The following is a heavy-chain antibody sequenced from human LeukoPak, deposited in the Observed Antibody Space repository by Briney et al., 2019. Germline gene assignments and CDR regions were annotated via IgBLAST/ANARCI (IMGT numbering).Heavy chain of an antibody. CDR2: IYYSGST. CDR3: ASQGSGYEIDY. Sequence: PSETLSLTCTVSGGSISSSSYYWGWLRQPPGKGLEWIGSIYYSGSTYYNPSLKSRVTISVDTSKNQFSLKLSSVTAADTAVYYCASQGSGYEIDYWGQGTLVTVSS. J-gene: IGHJ4*02. V-gene: IGHV4-39*01. D-gene: IGHD3-22*01. CDR1: GGSISSSSYY.